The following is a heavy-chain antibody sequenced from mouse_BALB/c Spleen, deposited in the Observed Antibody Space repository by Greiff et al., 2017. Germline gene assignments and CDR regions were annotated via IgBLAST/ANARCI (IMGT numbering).Heavy chain of an antibody. CDR1: GYTFTDYV. CDR3: ARRSLYRYDGDYAMDY. J-gene: IGHJ4*01. D-gene: IGHD2-14*01. Sequence: QVQLKESGPELVKPGASVKMSCKASGYTFTDYVISWVKQRPGQGLEWIGEIYPGSGSTYYNEKFKGKATLTADKSSNTAYMQLSSLTSEDSAVYFCARRSLYRYDGDYAMDYWGQGTSVTVSS. V-gene: IGHV1-77*01. CDR2: IYPGSGST.